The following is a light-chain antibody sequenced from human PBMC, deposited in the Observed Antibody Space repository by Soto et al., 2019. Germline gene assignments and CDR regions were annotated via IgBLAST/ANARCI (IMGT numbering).Light chain of an antibody. CDR3: QQSYSTPAWT. J-gene: IGKJ1*01. Sequence: DIQMTQSPSSLSASVGDRVTITCQASQDISNYLNWYQQKPGKAPTVVIYRASTLQSGVPSRFSGSGSGTDFTLTISSLQPEDFATYYCQQSYSTPAWTFGQGTKVDIK. CDR2: RAS. CDR1: QDISNY. V-gene: IGKV1-39*01.